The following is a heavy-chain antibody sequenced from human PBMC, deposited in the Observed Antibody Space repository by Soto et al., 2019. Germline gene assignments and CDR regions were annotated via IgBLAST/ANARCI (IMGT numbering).Heavy chain of an antibody. D-gene: IGHD1-1*01. CDR2: IWYDGVNK. CDR3: VRDPYLNAHRRPASPHY. CDR1: GCSLSGYA. Sequence: RLSCGASGCSLSGYASHVVLQARGKGLAWWAFIWYDGVNKYYAYSVKVRFTISRDNSNNTLYVQMNSLKAEDTDVYYWVRDPYLNAHRRPASPHYRGPGHIVTVSS. J-gene: IGHJ4*02. V-gene: IGHV3-30*04.